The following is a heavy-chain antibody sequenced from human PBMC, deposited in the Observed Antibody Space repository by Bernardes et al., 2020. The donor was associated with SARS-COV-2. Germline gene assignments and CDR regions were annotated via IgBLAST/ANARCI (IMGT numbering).Heavy chain of an antibody. Sequence: GYLSRSCAAAGFTISHSNMNWVRPAPGKGLEWVSSISIRSSTIYYADSVKGRFTISRDNAKNSLYLQMNSLRAEDTAVYYCARDLTYDFWSGYSRVFDYWGQGTLVTVSS. CDR2: ISIRSSTI. CDR1: GFTISHSN. J-gene: IGHJ4*02. CDR3: ARDLTYDFWSGYSRVFDY. D-gene: IGHD3-3*01. V-gene: IGHV3-48*01.